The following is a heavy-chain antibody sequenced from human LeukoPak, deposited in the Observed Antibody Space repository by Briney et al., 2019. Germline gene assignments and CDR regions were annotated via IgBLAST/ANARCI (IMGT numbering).Heavy chain of an antibody. V-gene: IGHV4-59*08. CDR1: GGSISSYY. J-gene: IGHJ5*02. CDR3: ARMDDFWSGYYLLDQ. D-gene: IGHD3-3*01. Sequence: SETLSPTCNVSGGSISSYYWNWIRQPPGKGLEWIGYIYYTGRTNYSPSLRSRVTISLDTSKNQFSLELRSVTAADTAVYYCARMDDFWSGYYLLDQWGQGTLVSVSS. CDR2: IYYTGRT.